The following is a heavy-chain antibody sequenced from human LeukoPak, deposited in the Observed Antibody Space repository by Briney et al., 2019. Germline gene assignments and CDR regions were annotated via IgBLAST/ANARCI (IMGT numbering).Heavy chain of an antibody. D-gene: IGHD6-19*01. J-gene: IGHJ3*02. CDR2: IRSKAYGGTT. CDR3: TREEEGYSSGWYWGGYDAFDI. V-gene: IGHV3-49*04. Sequence: GGSLRLSCTASGFTFGDYAMSWVRQAPGKGLEWVGFIRSKAYGGTTEYAASVKGRFTISRDDSKSIAYLQMNSLKTEDTAVYYCTREEEGYSSGWYWGGYDAFDIWGQGTMVTVSS. CDR1: GFTFGDYA.